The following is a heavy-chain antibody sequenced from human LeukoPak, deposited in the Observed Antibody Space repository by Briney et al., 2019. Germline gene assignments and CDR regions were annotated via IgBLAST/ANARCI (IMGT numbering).Heavy chain of an antibody. CDR3: ATDSYVSGSYYRLFY. CDR2: INSDGSST. CDR1: GFTFSSYW. V-gene: IGHV3-74*01. J-gene: IGHJ4*02. Sequence: GGSLRLSCAASGFTFSSYWMHWVRQAPGKGPVWVSRINSDGSSTRYADSVKGRFTISRDNAKNTLYLQMNNLRAEDTAIYYCATDSYVSGSYYRLFYWGQGTLVTVSS. D-gene: IGHD3-10*01.